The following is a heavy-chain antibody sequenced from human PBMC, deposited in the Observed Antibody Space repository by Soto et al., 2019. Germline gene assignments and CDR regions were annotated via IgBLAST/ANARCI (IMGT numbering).Heavy chain of an antibody. CDR3: ARVRLAVAGGFFGY. J-gene: IGHJ4*02. CDR1: GYSFSSYW. V-gene: IGHV5-10-1*01. D-gene: IGHD6-13*01. CDR2: IDPTESYI. Sequence: TRGGESLKISCKGSGYSFSSYWVSWVRQMPGKGLEWMGRIDPTESYINYSPSFQGHVSISVDKYSGTVNVKFISVVDSEVDVYYWARVRLAVAGGFFGYWGEGTLVAVYS.